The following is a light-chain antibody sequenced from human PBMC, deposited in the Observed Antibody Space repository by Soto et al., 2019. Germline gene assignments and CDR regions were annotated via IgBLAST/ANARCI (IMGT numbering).Light chain of an antibody. V-gene: IGKV3-15*01. CDR3: QHYNNWPPWT. CDR2: GAS. Sequence: EMVMTQSPVTLSVSPGERATLSCRASQSVSSNLAWYQQKPGQAPRLLFYGASTRATGVPARFSGSGSGTEFTLTISSLQSEDFAVYYCQHYNNWPPWTFGQGTKVEIK. J-gene: IGKJ1*01. CDR1: QSVSSN.